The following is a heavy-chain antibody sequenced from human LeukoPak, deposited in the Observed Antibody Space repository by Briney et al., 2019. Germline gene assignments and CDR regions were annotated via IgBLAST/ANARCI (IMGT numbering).Heavy chain of an antibody. Sequence: PSETLSLTCTVSGGSISSYYWSWIRQPPGKGLEWIGYIYYSGSTNYNPSLKSRVTISVDTSKNQFSLKLSSVTAADTAVYYCATHRDAAYSDAFDIWGQGTMVTVSS. D-gene: IGHD2-15*01. CDR2: IYYSGST. CDR1: GGSISSYY. CDR3: ATHRDAAYSDAFDI. V-gene: IGHV4-59*01. J-gene: IGHJ3*02.